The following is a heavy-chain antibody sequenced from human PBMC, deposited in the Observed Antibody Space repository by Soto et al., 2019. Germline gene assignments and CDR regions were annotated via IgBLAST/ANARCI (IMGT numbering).Heavy chain of an antibody. CDR3: ARAGVAATPAYYYYGMDV. D-gene: IGHD2-15*01. J-gene: IGHJ6*02. CDR2: ISSSGSTI. CDR1: GFTFSDYY. Sequence: GRSLRLSCAASGFTFSDYYMSWIRQAPGKGLEWVSYISSSGSTIYYADSVKGRFTISRDNAKNSLYLQMNSLRAEDTAVYYCARAGVAATPAYYYYGMDVWGQGTTVTVSS. V-gene: IGHV3-11*01.